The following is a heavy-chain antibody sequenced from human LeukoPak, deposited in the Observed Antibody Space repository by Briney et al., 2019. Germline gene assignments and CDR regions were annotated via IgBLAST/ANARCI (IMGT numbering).Heavy chain of an antibody. CDR2: MNPNSGNT. V-gene: IGHV1-8*03. CDR3: ARAGKGDYYYHMDV. Sequence: ASVKVSCKASGYTFTSYDINWVRQATGQGLEWMGWMNPNSGNTGYAQKFQGRVTITRNTSISTAYMELSSLRSEDTAVYYCARAGKGDYYYHMDVWGKGTTVTVSS. J-gene: IGHJ6*03. CDR1: GYTFTSYD. D-gene: IGHD4-23*01.